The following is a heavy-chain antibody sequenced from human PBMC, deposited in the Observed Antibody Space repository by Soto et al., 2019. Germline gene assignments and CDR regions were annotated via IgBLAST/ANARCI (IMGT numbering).Heavy chain of an antibody. CDR1: GFTFSSYS. CDR2: ISSSSSYI. D-gene: IGHD5-12*01. Sequence: EVQLVESGGGLVKPGGSLRLSCAASGFTFSSYSMNWVRQAPGKGLEWVSSISSSSSYIYYADSVKGRFTISRDNAKNSLYLQMNSRRAEDTAVYYCARDRYSGYDEYYYYYYGMDVWGQGTTVTVSS. V-gene: IGHV3-21*01. J-gene: IGHJ6*02. CDR3: ARDRYSGYDEYYYYYYGMDV.